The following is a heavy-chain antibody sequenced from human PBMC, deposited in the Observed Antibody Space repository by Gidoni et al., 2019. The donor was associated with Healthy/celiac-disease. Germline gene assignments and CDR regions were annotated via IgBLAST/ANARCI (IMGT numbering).Heavy chain of an antibody. CDR2: ISSSSSYI. CDR1: GFTFSSYS. V-gene: IGHV3-21*01. Sequence: EVQLVESGGGLVKPGGSLRLSCAASGFTFSSYSMNWVRQAPGKGLEWVSSISSSSSYIYYADSVKGRFTISRDNAKNSLYLQMNSLRAEDTAVYYCARDRNYYDSSGTTDYWGQGTLVTVSS. J-gene: IGHJ4*02. D-gene: IGHD3-22*01. CDR3: ARDRNYYDSSGTTDY.